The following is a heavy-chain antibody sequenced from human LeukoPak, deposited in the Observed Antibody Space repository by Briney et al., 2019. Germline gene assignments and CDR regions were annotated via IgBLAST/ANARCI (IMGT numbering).Heavy chain of an antibody. Sequence: SETLPLTCAVYGGSFSGYYWSWIRQPPGKGLEWIGEINHSGSTNYNPSLKSRVTISVDTSKNQFSLKLSSVTAADTAVYYCARGGYDFWSGYPRLKYYFDYWGQGTLVTVSS. CDR1: GGSFSGYY. V-gene: IGHV4-34*01. CDR3: ARGGYDFWSGYPRLKYYFDY. CDR2: INHSGST. J-gene: IGHJ4*02. D-gene: IGHD3-3*01.